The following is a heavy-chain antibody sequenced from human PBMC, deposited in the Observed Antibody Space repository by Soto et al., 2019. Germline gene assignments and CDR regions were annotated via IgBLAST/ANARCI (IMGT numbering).Heavy chain of an antibody. D-gene: IGHD5-12*01. CDR3: AKMYRGYSGYIQS. CDR1: GFTFTNYA. V-gene: IGHV3-23*01. CDR2: ISAGGVST. Sequence: GSLRLSCATSGFTFTNYAMTWVRQGPGKGLEWVSSISAGGVSTYFADSVKGRFTISRDNSKNTLFLHMNSLRAEDTAVYYCAKMYRGYSGYIQSWGQGTLVTVSS. J-gene: IGHJ5*02.